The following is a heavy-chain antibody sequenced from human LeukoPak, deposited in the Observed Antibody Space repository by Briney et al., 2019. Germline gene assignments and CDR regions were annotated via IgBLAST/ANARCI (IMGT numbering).Heavy chain of an antibody. V-gene: IGHV3-23*01. J-gene: IGHJ4*02. Sequence: GGSLRLSCAASGFPLSSYAMSWVRQAPGKGLKWVSGISGGGGSTFYADSVKGRFTISRDNSKNTLYLQMSSLRAEDTAVYYCVNLYSSNYWGQGTLVTVSS. CDR3: VNLYSSNY. CDR1: GFPLSSYA. CDR2: ISGGGGST. D-gene: IGHD6-19*01.